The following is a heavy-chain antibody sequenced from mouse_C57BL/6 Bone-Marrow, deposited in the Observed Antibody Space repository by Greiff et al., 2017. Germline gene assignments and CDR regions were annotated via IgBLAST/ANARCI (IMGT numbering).Heavy chain of an antibody. CDR3: ARSRGNPSCFAY. CDR2: IDPSDGYT. V-gene: IGHV1-50*01. J-gene: IGHJ3*01. CDR1: GYTFTSYW. Sequence: VQRVESGAELVKPGASVKLSCKASGYTFTSYWMQWVKQRPGQGLEWIGEIDPSDGYTNYNQKFKGKATLTVDTSSSTAYMQLSSLTSEDSAVYYCARSRGNPSCFAYWGQGTLVTVSA. D-gene: IGHD2-1*01.